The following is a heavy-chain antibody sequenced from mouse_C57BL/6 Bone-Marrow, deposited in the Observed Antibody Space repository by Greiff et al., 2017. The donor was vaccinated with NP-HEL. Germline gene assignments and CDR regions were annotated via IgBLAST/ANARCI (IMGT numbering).Heavy chain of an antibody. J-gene: IGHJ3*01. CDR2: ISYDGSN. Sequence: DVQLVESGPGLVKPSQSLSLTCSVTGYSITSGYYWNWIRQFPGNKLEWMGYISYDGSNNYNPSLKNRISITRDTSKNQFFLKLNSVTTEDTATYYCARWDYYGSSGAYWGQGTLVTVSA. CDR3: ARWDYYGSSGAY. D-gene: IGHD1-1*01. V-gene: IGHV3-6*01. CDR1: GYSITSGYY.